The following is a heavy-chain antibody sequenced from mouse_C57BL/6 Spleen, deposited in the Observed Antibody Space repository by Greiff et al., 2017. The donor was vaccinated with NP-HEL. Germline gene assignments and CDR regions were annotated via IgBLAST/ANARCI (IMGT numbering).Heavy chain of an antibody. V-gene: IGHV14-2*01. CDR1: GFNIKDYY. CDR3: AIYYGNRLWFAY. Sequence: VHVKQSGAELVKPGASVKLSCTASGFNIKDYYMHWVKQRTEQGLEWIGRIDPEDGETKYAPKFQGKATITADTSSNTAYLQLSSLTSEDTAVYYCAIYYGNRLWFAYWGQGTLVTVSA. D-gene: IGHD2-1*01. CDR2: IDPEDGET. J-gene: IGHJ3*01.